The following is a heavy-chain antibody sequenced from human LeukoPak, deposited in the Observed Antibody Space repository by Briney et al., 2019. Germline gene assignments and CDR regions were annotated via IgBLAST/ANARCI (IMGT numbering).Heavy chain of an antibody. D-gene: IGHD3-10*01. J-gene: IGHJ6*03. CDR3: ARGLRVDGSGSYYNRAFGYYMDV. CDR1: GCSISSGSYY. CDR2: LYPSGST. V-gene: IGHV4-61*02. Sequence: SETLSLTCTVSGCSISSGSYYWSWLRQPAGKGLEWIGLLYPSGSTNNSPSLKSRVTISVDTSKNQFSLKLSSMTAADTAVYYCARGLRVDGSGSYYNRAFGYYMDVRGKGTTVTVSS.